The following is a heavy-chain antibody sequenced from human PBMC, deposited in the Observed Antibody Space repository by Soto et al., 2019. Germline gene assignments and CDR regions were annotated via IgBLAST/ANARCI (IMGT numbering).Heavy chain of an antibody. CDR3: ARARYSSRWGTFDS. Sequence: SVKVSCKAFGGSFSTNEIDWVRQAPGQGLEWMGRIFPNVGTADYAQKFQGRLTIIADESTATVFMELSRLSSADTAVYFCARARYSSRWGTFDSWGQGTQVTVSS. CDR1: GGSFSTNE. D-gene: IGHD6-19*01. J-gene: IGHJ4*02. V-gene: IGHV1-69*13. CDR2: IFPNVGTA.